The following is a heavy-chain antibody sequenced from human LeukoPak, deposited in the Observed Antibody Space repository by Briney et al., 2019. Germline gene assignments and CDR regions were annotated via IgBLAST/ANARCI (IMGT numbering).Heavy chain of an antibody. D-gene: IGHD6-19*01. CDR2: ISYDGSNK. J-gene: IGHJ2*01. Sequence: GGSLRLSCAASGFTFSSYAMHWVRQAPGKGLEWVAVISYDGSNKYYADSVKGRFTISRDNSKNTLYLEMNSLRAEDTAVYFCARGVAGAIYWYFNLWGRGTPVTVSS. CDR3: ARGVAGAIYWYFNL. V-gene: IGHV3-30-3*01. CDR1: GFTFSSYA.